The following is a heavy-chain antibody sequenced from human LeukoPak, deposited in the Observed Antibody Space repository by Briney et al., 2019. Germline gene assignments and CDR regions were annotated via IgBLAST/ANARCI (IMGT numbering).Heavy chain of an antibody. J-gene: IGHJ4*02. CDR1: GGSISSGGYY. Sequence: PSETLSLTCTVSGGSISSGGYYWSWIRQPPGKGLEWIGYIYHSGSTYYNPSLKSRVTISVDRSKNQFSLKLSSVTAADTAVYYCARESITMVRGSFDYWGQGTLVTVSS. CDR2: IYHSGST. D-gene: IGHD3-10*01. V-gene: IGHV4-30-2*01. CDR3: ARESITMVRGSFDY.